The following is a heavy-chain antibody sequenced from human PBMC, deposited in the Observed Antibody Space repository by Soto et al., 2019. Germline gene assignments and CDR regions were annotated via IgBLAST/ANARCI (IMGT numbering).Heavy chain of an antibody. CDR3: ARGSDCGSSRCLFPPHV. CDR2: ISGGSSYI. D-gene: IGHD6-13*01. CDR1: GFTFSTSA. J-gene: IGHJ6*02. Sequence: GGSLRLSCAASGFTFSTSAMTWVRQAPGKGLEWVSSISGGSSYIFYADSVEGRFTISRDNAKNSLFLQMSSLRAEDTAVYYCARGSDCGSSRCLFPPHVWGQGTTVTVS. V-gene: IGHV3-21*06.